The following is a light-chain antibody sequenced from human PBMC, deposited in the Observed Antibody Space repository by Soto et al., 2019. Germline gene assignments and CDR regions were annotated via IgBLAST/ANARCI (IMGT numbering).Light chain of an antibody. V-gene: IGKV3-11*01. CDR1: QSISSY. J-gene: IGKJ1*01. CDR3: QQRSNWPPT. Sequence: EIVLTQSPATLSLSPGERATLSCRASQSISSYLAWYQQKPGRAPRLLIYDASTSATGIPARFSGSGSGTDFTLTISSLEPEDFAVYYCQQRSNWPPTFGQGTKVEIK. CDR2: DAS.